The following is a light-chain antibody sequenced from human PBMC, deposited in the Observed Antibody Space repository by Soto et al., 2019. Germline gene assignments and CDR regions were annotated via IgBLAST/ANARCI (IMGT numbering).Light chain of an antibody. CDR3: CSYAGSSTWV. CDR2: EGS. CDR1: SSDLGSYNL. V-gene: IGLV2-23*01. Sequence: QSVLTQPASVSGSPGQSITISCTGTSSDLGSYNLVSWYQQHPGKAPKLMIYEGSKRPSGVSNRFSGSKSGNTASLTISGLQAEDEADYYCCSYAGSSTWVFGGGTKVTVL. J-gene: IGLJ3*02.